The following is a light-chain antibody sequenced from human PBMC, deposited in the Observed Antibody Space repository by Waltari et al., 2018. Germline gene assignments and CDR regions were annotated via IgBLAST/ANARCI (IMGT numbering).Light chain of an antibody. Sequence: DIQLTQSPSFLSASVGDRVTITCRASQGISSYLAWYQQKPGKAPKLLIYAASTLQSGVPSRCSGSGSGTECTLTISSLQPEDFATYYCQQLNSYPPAFGPGTKVDIK. J-gene: IGKJ3*01. CDR3: QQLNSYPPA. CDR2: AAS. V-gene: IGKV1-9*01. CDR1: QGISSY.